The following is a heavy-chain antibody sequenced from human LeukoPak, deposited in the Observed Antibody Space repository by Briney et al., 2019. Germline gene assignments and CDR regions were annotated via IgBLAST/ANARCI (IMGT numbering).Heavy chain of an antibody. CDR1: GGSISTSSYY. V-gene: IGHV4-39*01. D-gene: IGHD6-13*01. J-gene: IGHJ4*02. CDR2: IFYSGST. Sequence: SETLSLTCTVSGGSISTSSYYWGWVRQPPGKGLEWIGNIFYSGSTYYSPSLKSRVTISLDTSRNQFSLKLSSVTAADTAVYYCARTIAAATWGFDYWGQGTLVTVSS. CDR3: ARTIAAATWGFDY.